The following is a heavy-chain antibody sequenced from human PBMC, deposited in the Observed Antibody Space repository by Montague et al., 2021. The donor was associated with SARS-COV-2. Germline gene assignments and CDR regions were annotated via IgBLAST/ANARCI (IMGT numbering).Heavy chain of an antibody. CDR1: GGSISSGSHY. CDR3: ARDIAVAGLFDY. CDR2: ISISGST. D-gene: IGHD6-19*01. V-gene: IGHV4-61*02. Sequence: TLSLTCTVSGGSISSGSHYWSWIRQPAGKGLEWIGRISISGSTNYNPSLKSRFTISVDTSKNQFSLKLSSVTAADTAVYYCARDIAVAGLFDYWGQGTLVTVSS. J-gene: IGHJ4*02.